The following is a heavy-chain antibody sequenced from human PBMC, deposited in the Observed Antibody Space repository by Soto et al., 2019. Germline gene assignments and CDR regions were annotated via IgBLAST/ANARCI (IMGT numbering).Heavy chain of an antibody. D-gene: IGHD3-10*01. CDR3: ARDRSFYDASDYMSGYYFDY. Sequence: QVQLQESGPGLVKPSETLSLTCTVSGDSISSSYWSWVRQPPGKGLEWLGYIYYSGSSNYKPSLRNRVTMSVDTSKNHFSLNLRSVTAADTAVYYCARDRSFYDASDYMSGYYFDYWGQGILVTVSS. J-gene: IGHJ4*02. CDR2: IYYSGSS. V-gene: IGHV4-59*01. CDR1: GDSISSSY.